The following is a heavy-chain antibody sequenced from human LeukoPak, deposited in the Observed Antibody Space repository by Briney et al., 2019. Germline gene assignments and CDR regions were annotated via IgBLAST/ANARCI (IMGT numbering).Heavy chain of an antibody. D-gene: IGHD3-22*01. V-gene: IGHV1-69*05. CDR3: ARMYYYDSSGEAFDI. CDR1: GGTFSSYA. J-gene: IGHJ3*02. Sequence: SVKVSCKASGGTFSSYAISWVRQAPRQGLEWMGGIIPIFGTANYAQKFQGRVTITTDESTSTAYMELSSLRSEDTAVYYCARMYYYDSSGEAFDIWGQGTMVTVSS. CDR2: IIPIFGTA.